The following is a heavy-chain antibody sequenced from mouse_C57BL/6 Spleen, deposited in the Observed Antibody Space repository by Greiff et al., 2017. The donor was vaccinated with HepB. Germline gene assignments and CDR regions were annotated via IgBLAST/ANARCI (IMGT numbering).Heavy chain of an antibody. J-gene: IGHJ2*01. D-gene: IGHD4-1*01. CDR3: ASLARHGDWD. Sequence: QVQLQQSGPELVKPGASVKISCKASGYAFSSSWMNWVKQRPGKGLEWIGRIYPGDGDTNYNGKFKGKATLTADKSSSTAYMQRSSLTSEDSAVYFCASLARHGDWDWGQGTTLTVSS. CDR2: IYPGDGDT. CDR1: GYAFSSSW. V-gene: IGHV1-82*01.